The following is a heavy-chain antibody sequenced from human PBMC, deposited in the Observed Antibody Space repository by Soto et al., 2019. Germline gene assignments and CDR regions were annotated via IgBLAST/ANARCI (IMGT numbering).Heavy chain of an antibody. J-gene: IGHJ3*01. CDR1: GGTFNTYT. CDR2: IIPMLPVP. CDR3: PIGCWSAATVDV. V-gene: IGHV1-69*02. Sequence: QVHLIQSGAEVKKPGSSVQVSCKAAGGTFNTYTLFWVRQAPGHGLEWMGRIIPMLPVPSSAQKFQGRLTLTAHRSTCTAFMERTSLTSYDTAVYYSPIGCWSAATVDVWGQGTMVTVSS. D-gene: IGHD2-15*01.